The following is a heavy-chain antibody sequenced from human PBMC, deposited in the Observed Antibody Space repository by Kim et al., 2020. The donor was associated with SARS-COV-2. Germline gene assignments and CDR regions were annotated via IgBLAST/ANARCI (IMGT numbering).Heavy chain of an antibody. CDR1: GYSFTSYW. J-gene: IGHJ6*02. CDR3: AAKPKDTITMVRGVRVSYYGMDV. V-gene: IGHV5-10-1*01. D-gene: IGHD3-10*01. CDR2: IDPSDSYT. Sequence: GESLKISCKGSGYSFTSYWISWVRQMPGKGLEWMGRIDPSDSYTNYSPSFQGHVTISADKSISTAYLQWSSLKASDTAMYYCAAKPKDTITMVRGVRVSYYGMDVWGQGTTVTVSS.